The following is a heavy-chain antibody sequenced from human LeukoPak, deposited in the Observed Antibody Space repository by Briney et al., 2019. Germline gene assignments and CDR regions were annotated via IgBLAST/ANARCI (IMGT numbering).Heavy chain of an antibody. CDR1: GYSFTSYW. J-gene: IGHJ6*02. D-gene: IGHD6-13*01. CDR3: ARHLSCSWQSRIYYYYSMDV. Sequence: GESLKISCKGSGYSFTSYWISWVRQMPGKGLEWMGIIYPGDSDTRYSPSFQGQVTISADKSISTAYLQWSSLQASDTAMYYYARHLSCSWQSRIYYYYSMDVWGQGTTVTVSS. V-gene: IGHV5-51*01. CDR2: IYPGDSDT.